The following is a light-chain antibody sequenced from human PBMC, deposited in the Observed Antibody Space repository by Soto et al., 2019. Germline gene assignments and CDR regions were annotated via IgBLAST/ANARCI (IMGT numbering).Light chain of an antibody. CDR2: EVT. CDR1: SSDVGSNDR. V-gene: IGLV2-18*01. Sequence: QSALTQPPSVSGSPGQSVTISCTGTSSDVGSNDRVSWYQQPPGAAPKLMIYEVTNRPSGVPDRFSGSKSGNTASLTISGLQAEDETDYYCAAWDDSLNALVFGGGTKLTVL. CDR3: AAWDDSLNALV. J-gene: IGLJ2*01.